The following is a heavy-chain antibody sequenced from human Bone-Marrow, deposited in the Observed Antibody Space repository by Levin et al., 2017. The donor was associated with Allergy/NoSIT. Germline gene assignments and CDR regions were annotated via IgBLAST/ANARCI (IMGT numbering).Heavy chain of an antibody. Sequence: TLSLTCAVSGGSISSGGYSWSWIRQPPGKGLEWIGYTYHSGSTYYNPSLKSRVTISMDRSKNHFSLNLTSVTAADTAVDFCAKSLWFGAYFDYWGQGTLVTVSS. CDR3: AKSLWFGAYFDY. CDR2: TYHSGST. D-gene: IGHD3-10*01. V-gene: IGHV4-30-2*01. CDR1: GGSISSGGYS. J-gene: IGHJ4*02.